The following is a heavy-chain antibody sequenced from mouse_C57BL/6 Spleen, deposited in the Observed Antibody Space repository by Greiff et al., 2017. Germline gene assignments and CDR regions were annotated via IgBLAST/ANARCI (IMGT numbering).Heavy chain of an antibody. CDR3: ALITTVPYWYFDV. Sequence: EVKLLESGPGLVKPSQSLSLTCSVTGYSITSGYYWNWIRQFPGNKLEWMGYISYDGSNNYNPSLKNRISITRDTSKNQFFLKLNSVTTEDTATYYCALITTVPYWYFDVWGTGTTVTVSS. J-gene: IGHJ1*03. D-gene: IGHD1-1*01. CDR1: GYSITSGYY. CDR2: ISYDGSN. V-gene: IGHV3-6*01.